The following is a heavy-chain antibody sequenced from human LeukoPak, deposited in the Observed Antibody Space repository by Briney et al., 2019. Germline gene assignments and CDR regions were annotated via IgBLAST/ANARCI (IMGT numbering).Heavy chain of an antibody. CDR3: AKGIVVVPAAIDASAYYYGMDV. CDR1: GFTFSNYA. Sequence: GGSLRFSCAASGFTFSNYAMHWFRQAPGKGLEYVSAISSNGGSTYYANSVKGRFTISRDNSKNTLYLQMGSLRAEDMAVYYCAKGIVVVPAAIDASAYYYGMDVLGQGTTVTVSS. CDR2: ISSNGGST. J-gene: IGHJ6*02. D-gene: IGHD2-2*01. V-gene: IGHV3-64*01.